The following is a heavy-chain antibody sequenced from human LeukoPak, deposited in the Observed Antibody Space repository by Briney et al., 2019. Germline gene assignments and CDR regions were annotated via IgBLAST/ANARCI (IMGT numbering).Heavy chain of an antibody. V-gene: IGHV4-34*01. Sequence: PSETLSLTCAVYGVSFSGYYWRWIRQPPGKGLEWIGEINHSGSTNYNPSLMSRVTISVDTSKNQYSLKLSSVTAADTAVYYCARGLSLLRRIDYWGQGTLVTVSS. CDR2: INHSGST. D-gene: IGHD2-15*01. J-gene: IGHJ4*02. CDR1: GVSFSGYY. CDR3: ARGLSLLRRIDY.